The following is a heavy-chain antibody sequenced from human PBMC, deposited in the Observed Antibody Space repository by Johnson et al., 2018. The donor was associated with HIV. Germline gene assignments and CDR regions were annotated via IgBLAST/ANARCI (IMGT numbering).Heavy chain of an antibody. CDR3: AKNRLPDAGDAFDI. Sequence: QVQLVESGGGVVQHGRSLRVSCGASGFTLSSHDMHWVRQAPGKGLEWVAVISYDGKTKYYADHVKGRFTISRDNSKNTLYLQMNSLRAEDTAVYYCAKNRLPDAGDAFDIWGQGTMVTVSS. J-gene: IGHJ3*02. CDR1: GFTLSSHD. V-gene: IGHV3-30*18. D-gene: IGHD2-15*01. CDR2: ISYDGKTK.